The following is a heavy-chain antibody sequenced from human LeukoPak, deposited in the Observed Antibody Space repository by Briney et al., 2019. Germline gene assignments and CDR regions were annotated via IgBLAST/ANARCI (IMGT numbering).Heavy chain of an antibody. CDR1: GDSITTYY. D-gene: IGHD4-17*01. CDR2: ISYSGGT. Sequence: SETLSLTCTVSGDSITTYYWSWIRQPPGKGLEWIGYISYSGGTSYNPSLKSRATMSTDKSKNHFSLSLSSVTAADTAVYYCARSTVTTFWFSALWGRGTLVTVSS. V-gene: IGHV4-59*01. J-gene: IGHJ2*01. CDR3: ARSTVTTFWFSAL.